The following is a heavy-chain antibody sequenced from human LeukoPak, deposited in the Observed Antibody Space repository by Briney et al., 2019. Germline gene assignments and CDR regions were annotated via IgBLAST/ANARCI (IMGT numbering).Heavy chain of an antibody. CDR2: ISYDGSNK. CDR1: GFTFSSYG. CDR3: ARGEQLVGY. V-gene: IGHV3-30*03. J-gene: IGHJ4*02. Sequence: GGSLRLSCAASGFTFSSYGMHWVRQAPGKGLEWVAVISYDGSNKYYADSVKGRFTISRDNAKNSLYLQMNSLRAEDTAVYYCARGEQLVGYWGQGTLVTVSS. D-gene: IGHD6-6*01.